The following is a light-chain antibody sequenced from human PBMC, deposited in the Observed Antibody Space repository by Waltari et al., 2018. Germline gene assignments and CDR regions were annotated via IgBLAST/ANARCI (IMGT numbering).Light chain of an antibody. Sequence: DIQMTQSPSSLSASVGDRGSITCQASQDISDRLNWYQQKPGRAPNLLIYDASDLETGVPSRFSGSGSGTDFTFTISSLQPEDVATYYCQQCDDLPWTFGQGTKVEIK. CDR1: QDISDR. J-gene: IGKJ1*01. V-gene: IGKV1-33*01. CDR3: QQCDDLPWT. CDR2: DAS.